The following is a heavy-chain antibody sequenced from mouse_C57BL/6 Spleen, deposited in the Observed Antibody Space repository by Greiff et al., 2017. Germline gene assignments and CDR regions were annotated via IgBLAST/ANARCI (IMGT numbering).Heavy chain of an antibody. Sequence: EVQLVESGPGLVKPSQSLSLTCSVTGYSITSGYYWNWIRQFPGNKLEWMGYISYDGSNNYNPSLKNRISITRDTSKNQFFLKLNSVTTEDTATYYCARNYDYDEGYWGQGTTLTVSS. CDR2: ISYDGSN. CDR1: GYSITSGYY. V-gene: IGHV3-6*01. D-gene: IGHD2-4*01. CDR3: ARNYDYDEGY. J-gene: IGHJ2*01.